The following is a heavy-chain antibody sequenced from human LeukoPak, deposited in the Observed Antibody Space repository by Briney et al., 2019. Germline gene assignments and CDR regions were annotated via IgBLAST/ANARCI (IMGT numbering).Heavy chain of an antibody. CDR1: GFTFSSYG. D-gene: IGHD3-22*01. CDR2: IRYDGSNE. V-gene: IGHV3-30*02. Sequence: GGSLRLSCAASGFTFSSYGMHWVRQAPGKGLEWVAFIRYDGSNEYYADSVKGRFTISRDNSKNTLYLQMNSLRAEDTAVYYCAKDYYYDSSGYFDYWGQGTLVTVSS. CDR3: AKDYYYDSSGYFDY. J-gene: IGHJ4*02.